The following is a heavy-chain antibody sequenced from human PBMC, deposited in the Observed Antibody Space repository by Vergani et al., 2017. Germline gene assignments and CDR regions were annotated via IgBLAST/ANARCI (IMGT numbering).Heavy chain of an antibody. CDR3: ARKKYYDSKDYYQVEPFDY. Sequence: QVQLVESGGGLVKPGGSLRLSCAASGFLLSDSYMSWIRQAPGKGLEWVSYISTTGSTIYYTDSVKGRFTISRDNSKNSVYLQMNSLRAEDTAIYYCARKKYYDSKDYYQVEPFDYWGQGTLVTVSS. V-gene: IGHV3-11*04. J-gene: IGHJ4*02. CDR2: ISTTGSTI. CDR1: GFLLSDSY. D-gene: IGHD3-22*01.